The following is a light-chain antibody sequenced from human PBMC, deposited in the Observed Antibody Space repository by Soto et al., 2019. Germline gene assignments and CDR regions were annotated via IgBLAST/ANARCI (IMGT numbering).Light chain of an antibody. CDR3: QQYYSTPEAT. V-gene: IGKV4-1*01. Sequence: DIVMTQSPDSLAVSLGERATINCKSSQSVLYSSNNNNYLAWYQQKPGQPPKLLIYWASTRESGVPDRFSGSGSGTDFTLTISSLQAEDVAVYYCQQYYSTPEATFGPGTKVDIK. CDR1: QSVLYSSNNNNY. J-gene: IGKJ3*01. CDR2: WAS.